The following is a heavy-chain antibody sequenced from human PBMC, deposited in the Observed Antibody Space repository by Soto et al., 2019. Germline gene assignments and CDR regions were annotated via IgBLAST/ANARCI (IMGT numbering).Heavy chain of an antibody. J-gene: IGHJ4*02. Sequence: GGSLRLSCAASGFTFSSFWMDWVRQAPGKGLEWVANINPDGSEKHYVDSVKGRFTISRDNAKNALHLHMSSLTAEDSALYYCSRSLDSWGQGTRVTVSS. CDR1: GFTFSSFW. CDR2: INPDGSEK. CDR3: SRSLDS. V-gene: IGHV3-7*01.